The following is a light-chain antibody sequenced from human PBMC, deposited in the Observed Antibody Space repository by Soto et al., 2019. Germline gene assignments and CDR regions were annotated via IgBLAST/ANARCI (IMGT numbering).Light chain of an antibody. V-gene: IGLV2-14*01. Sequence: QSVLTQPASVSGSPGQSITISCTGTSSDVGGHNYVSWYQQHPGTAPKLMIYEVTNRPSGVSNRFSGSKSGNTASLTISGLQAEDEADYYCQSYDSTLSGSWVFGGGTKVTVL. CDR2: EVT. CDR1: SSDVGGHNY. CDR3: QSYDSTLSGSWV. J-gene: IGLJ3*02.